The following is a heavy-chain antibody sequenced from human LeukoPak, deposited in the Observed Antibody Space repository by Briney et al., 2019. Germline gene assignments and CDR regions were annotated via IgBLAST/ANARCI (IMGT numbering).Heavy chain of an antibody. V-gene: IGHV3-66*01. J-gene: IGHJ3*02. D-gene: IGHD4-17*01. CDR1: EFSVGSNY. CDR3: ARVAYGDAPDAFDI. CDR2: IYSGGST. Sequence: GGSLRLSCAASEFSVGSNYMTWVRQAPGKGLEWVSLIYSGGSTYYADSVKGRFTISRDNSKNTLYLQMNSLRAEDTAVYYCARVAYGDAPDAFDIWGQGTMVTVSS.